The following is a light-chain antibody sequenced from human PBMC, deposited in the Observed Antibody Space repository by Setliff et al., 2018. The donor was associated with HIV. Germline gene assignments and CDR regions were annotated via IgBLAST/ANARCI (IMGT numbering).Light chain of an antibody. CDR2: DVS. CDR1: SSDVGGYNY. CDR3: ISYTSRITVV. J-gene: IGLJ1*01. V-gene: IGLV2-14*03. Sequence: QSALTQPASVSGSPGQSITISCTGTSSDVGGYNYVSWYQQHPGKAPKLMIYDVSNRPSGISNRFSGSKSGKTASLTISGLQAEDEAEYYCISYTSRITVVFGTGTKVTV.